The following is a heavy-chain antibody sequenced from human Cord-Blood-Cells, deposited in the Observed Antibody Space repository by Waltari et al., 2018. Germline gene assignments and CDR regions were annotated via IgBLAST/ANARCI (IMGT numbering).Heavy chain of an antibody. V-gene: IGHV3-7*01. CDR1: GFTFSSYW. J-gene: IGHJ4*02. D-gene: IGHD1-7*01. CDR3: ARDSKLELGKGIDY. Sequence: EVQLVESGGGLVQPGGSLSLSCEASGFTFSSYWMSWVRQAPGKGLEWVANIKQDGSEKYYVDSVKGRFTISRDNAKNSLYLQMNSLRAEDTAVYYCARDSKLELGKGIDYWGQGTLVTVSS. CDR2: IKQDGSEK.